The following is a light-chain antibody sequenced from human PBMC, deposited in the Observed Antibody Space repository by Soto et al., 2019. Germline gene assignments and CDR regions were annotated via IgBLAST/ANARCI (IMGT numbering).Light chain of an antibody. CDR2: AAS. CDR3: QQYNKWPPRFT. J-gene: IGKJ3*01. V-gene: IGKV3-15*01. CDR1: QSISSD. Sequence: EIVMTQSPATLSVSPGERATLSCRASQSISSDLAWYQQRPGQAPSLLSYAASTRATGIPARFSGSGSGTEFTLTISSLQSEDVAVYYCQQYNKWPPRFTFGPGTKVEIK.